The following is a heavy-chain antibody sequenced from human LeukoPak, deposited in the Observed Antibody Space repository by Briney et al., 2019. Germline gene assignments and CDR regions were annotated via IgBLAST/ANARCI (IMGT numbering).Heavy chain of an antibody. V-gene: IGHV1-69*06. CDR1: GGTFSSYA. CDR3: ARAEVLYNWSDVPYGMDV. D-gene: IGHD1-1*01. Sequence: SVKVSCKASGGTFSSYAISWVRQAPGQGLEWMGGIIPIFGTANYAQKFQGRVTITADKSTSTAYMELSSLRSEDTAVYYCARAEVLYNWSDVPYGMDVWGKGTTVTVSS. CDR2: IIPIFGTA. J-gene: IGHJ6*04.